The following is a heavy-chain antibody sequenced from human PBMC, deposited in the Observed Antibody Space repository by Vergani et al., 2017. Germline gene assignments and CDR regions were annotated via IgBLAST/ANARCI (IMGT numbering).Heavy chain of an antibody. CDR1: NYSIGRDYF. CDR2: VFHSGSA. D-gene: IGHD3-16*01. V-gene: IGHV4-38-2*02. Sequence: QVHLQESGPGLVKPSETLSLTCSVSNYSIGRDYFWGWSRQPPGKGLEWSATVFHSGSAYYNPSLRRRVTISVETSKNQFSLRLTTLTASDTAVYYCARQFWVSQGVGAFETWGRGTEVSVSS. CDR3: ARQFWVSQGVGAFET. J-gene: IGHJ3*02.